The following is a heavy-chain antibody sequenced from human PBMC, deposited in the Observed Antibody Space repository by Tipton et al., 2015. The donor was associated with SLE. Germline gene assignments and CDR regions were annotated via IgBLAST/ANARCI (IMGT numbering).Heavy chain of an antibody. D-gene: IGHD3-22*01. CDR3: ASSSGYYFPDAFDM. J-gene: IGHJ3*02. V-gene: IGHV4-34*01. CDR2: INHSGRI. CDR1: VGSFSGYY. Sequence: TLSLTCTVNVGSFSGYYWSWIRQTPGKGLEWIGQINHSGRINYNPSLKSRVTVGVDTSKNQFSLTLSFVTAADTAVYYCASSSGYYFPDAFDMWGQGTMVTVSS.